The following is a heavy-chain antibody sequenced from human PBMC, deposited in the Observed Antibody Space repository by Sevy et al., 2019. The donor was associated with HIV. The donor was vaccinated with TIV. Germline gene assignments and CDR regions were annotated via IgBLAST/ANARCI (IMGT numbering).Heavy chain of an antibody. V-gene: IGHV4-59*12. CDR1: DDSINSYY. CDR2: IYNNIGSA. CDR3: ARGAVVIGTAATPVLDF. Sequence: SETLSLTCSVSDDSINSYYWSWIRQPPGKGLEWLGYIYNNIGSASYNPSLTSRVTISVDTSKNHISLKLTSLTAADTAIYYCARGAVVIGTAATPVLDFWGLGSLVTVSS. D-gene: IGHD2-2*01. J-gene: IGHJ4*02.